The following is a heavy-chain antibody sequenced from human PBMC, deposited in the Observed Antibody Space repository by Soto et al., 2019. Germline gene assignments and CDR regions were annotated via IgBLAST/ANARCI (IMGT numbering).Heavy chain of an antibody. CDR1: GGTFSSYA. V-gene: IGHV1-69*01. J-gene: IGHJ3*02. CDR3: ASRRDGYTYLAAVDI. D-gene: IGHD5-12*01. Sequence: QVQLVQSGAEVKKPGSSVKVSCKASGGTFSSYAISWLRQAPGQGLEWMGGIIPIFGTANYAQKFQGRVTIAAAESTSPAYLELSSLRSEDTAVYYWASRRDGYTYLAAVDIWGQGTMVTVSS. CDR2: IIPIFGTA.